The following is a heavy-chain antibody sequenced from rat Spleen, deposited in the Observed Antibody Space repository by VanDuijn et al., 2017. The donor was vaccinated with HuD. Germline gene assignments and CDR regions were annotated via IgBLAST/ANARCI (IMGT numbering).Heavy chain of an antibody. Sequence: EVQLQESGPGLVKPSQSLSLTCSVTGHSISSGYRWNWIRKFPGNKLEWMGYINSAGTTNFNPSLKSRISITRDTSKNQFFLQVNSVTTDDTATYYCARSDGVHYFLPFADWGQGSLVTVSS. J-gene: IGHJ3*01. V-gene: IGHV3-3*01. D-gene: IGHD1-12*02. CDR2: INSAGTT. CDR3: ARSDGVHYFLPFAD. CDR1: GHSISSGYR.